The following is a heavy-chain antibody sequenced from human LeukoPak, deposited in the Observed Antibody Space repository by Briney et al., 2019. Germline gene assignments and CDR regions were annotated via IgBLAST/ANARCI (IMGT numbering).Heavy chain of an antibody. CDR2: IIPIFGTA. Sequence: ASVKVSCKASGGTFTSYAISWGPQAPGQGLEWLGGIIPIFGTANYAQKFQVRVTITTDESTSTAYMELSSLRSTDPAVDYCARGGGYDSPHYYYYYFMDVWGKGTTVTVSS. V-gene: IGHV1-69*05. CDR3: ARGGGYDSPHYYYYYFMDV. D-gene: IGHD5-12*01. J-gene: IGHJ6*03. CDR1: GGTFTSYA.